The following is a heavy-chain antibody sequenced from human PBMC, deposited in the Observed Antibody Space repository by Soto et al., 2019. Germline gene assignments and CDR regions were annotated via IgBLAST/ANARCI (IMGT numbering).Heavy chain of an antibody. CDR3: AREGGSGPTYYYYYYMDV. D-gene: IGHD6-19*01. CDR2: MNPNSGNT. Sequence: ASVKVSCKASGYTFTSYDINWVRQATGQGLEWMGWMNPNSGNTGYAQKFQGRVTMTRNTSISTAYMELSSLRSEDTAVYYCAREGGSGPTYYYYYYMDVWGKGTTVTVSS. J-gene: IGHJ6*03. CDR1: GYTFTSYD. V-gene: IGHV1-8*01.